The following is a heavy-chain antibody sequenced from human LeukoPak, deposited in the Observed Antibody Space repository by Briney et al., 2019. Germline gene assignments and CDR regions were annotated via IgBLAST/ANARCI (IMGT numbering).Heavy chain of an antibody. J-gene: IGHJ4*02. CDR1: RFTFSDYY. Sequence: GGSLRLSCAASRFTFSDYYMSWIRQAPGKGLEWVSYISSGGGSTTNYPDSVRGRFTISRDNAKNSLYLQMNSLRAEDTAVYYCARAVRWGPGAHFDYWGQGIQVTVSS. CDR3: ARAVRWGPGAHFDY. D-gene: IGHD5-24*01. CDR2: ISSGGGSTT. V-gene: IGHV3-11*01.